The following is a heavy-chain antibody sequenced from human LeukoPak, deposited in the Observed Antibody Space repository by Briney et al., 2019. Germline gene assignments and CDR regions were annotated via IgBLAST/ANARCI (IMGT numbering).Heavy chain of an antibody. Sequence: GASVKVSCKASGYTFTSYGISWVRQAPGQGLEWMGWISAYNGNTNYAQKLQGRVTMTTDTSTSTAYMELRSLRSDDTAVYYCAREGSPVVGATTNYYYGMDVWGQGTTVTVSS. CDR1: GYTFTSYG. CDR3: AREGSPVVGATTNYYYGMDV. V-gene: IGHV1-18*01. D-gene: IGHD1-26*01. J-gene: IGHJ6*02. CDR2: ISAYNGNT.